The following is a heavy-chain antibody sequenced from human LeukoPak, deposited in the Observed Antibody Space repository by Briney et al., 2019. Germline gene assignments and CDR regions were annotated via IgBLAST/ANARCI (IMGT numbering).Heavy chain of an antibody. CDR3: ARESDDSASFDY. J-gene: IGHJ4*02. Sequence: GASVKVSCKASGYTFTGYYMHRVRQAPGQGLEWMGWINPNSGGTNYAQKFQGRVTMTRDTSISTAYMELSRLRSDDTAVYYCARESDDSASFDYWGQGTLVTVSS. V-gene: IGHV1-2*02. D-gene: IGHD3-3*01. CDR2: INPNSGGT. CDR1: GYTFTGYY.